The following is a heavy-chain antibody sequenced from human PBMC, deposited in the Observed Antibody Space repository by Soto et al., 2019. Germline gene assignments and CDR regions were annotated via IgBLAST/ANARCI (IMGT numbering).Heavy chain of an antibody. CDR2: IYHGLSI. D-gene: IGHD3-16*01. CDR3: ARHGGYYFDY. Sequence: SETLSLTCAVYSGSFSGYYLSWIRQPPGKGLEWIGEIYHGLSIVYNPSLKSRVTISGDSSKNQFSLKLSSVTAADTAVYYCARHGGYYFDYWGQGTLVTVSS. V-gene: IGHV4-34*01. J-gene: IGHJ4*02. CDR1: SGSFSGYY.